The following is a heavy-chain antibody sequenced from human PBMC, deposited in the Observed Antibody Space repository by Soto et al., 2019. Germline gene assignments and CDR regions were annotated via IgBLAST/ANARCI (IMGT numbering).Heavy chain of an antibody. V-gene: IGHV3-23*01. J-gene: IGHJ4*02. CDR3: AKDAAGYSSSWYEWRTHDFYFDY. Sequence: PGGSLRLSCAASGFTFSSYAMSWVRQAPGKGLEWVSAISGSGGSTYYADAVKGRFTISRDNSKNTLYLQMNSLRAEDTAVYYCAKDAAGYSSSWYEWRTHDFYFDYWGQGALVTVSS. CDR1: GFTFSSYA. D-gene: IGHD6-13*01. CDR2: ISGSGGST.